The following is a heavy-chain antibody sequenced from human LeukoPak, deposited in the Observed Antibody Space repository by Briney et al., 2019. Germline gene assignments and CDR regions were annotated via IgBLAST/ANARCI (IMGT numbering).Heavy chain of an antibody. CDR3: AKEGFYYDSSGYYGGYFDY. D-gene: IGHD3-22*01. CDR1: GGSISGYY. Sequence: SETLSLTCTVSGGSISGYYWIWIRQPPGKGLEWIGYIHYSGSTNYNPSLKSRVTISVDTSKNQFSLRLSSVTAADTAVYYCAKEGFYYDSSGYYGGYFDYWGQGTLVTVSS. J-gene: IGHJ4*02. CDR2: IHYSGST. V-gene: IGHV4-59*08.